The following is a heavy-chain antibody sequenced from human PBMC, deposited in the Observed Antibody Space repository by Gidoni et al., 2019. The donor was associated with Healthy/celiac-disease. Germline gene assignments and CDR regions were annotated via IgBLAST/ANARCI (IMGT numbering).Heavy chain of an antibody. CDR1: GGSFSGYY. J-gene: IGHJ4*02. D-gene: IGHD1-7*01. CDR2: INHSGST. V-gene: IGHV4-34*01. CDR3: ARAGTRGYGLSDFDY. Sequence: QVQLQQWGAGLLKPSETLSLTCAVSGGSFSGYYWSWIRQPPGKGLEWIGEINHSGSTNYNPSLKSRVTISVDTSKNQFSLKLSSVTAADTAVYYCARAGTRGYGLSDFDYWGQGTLVTGSS.